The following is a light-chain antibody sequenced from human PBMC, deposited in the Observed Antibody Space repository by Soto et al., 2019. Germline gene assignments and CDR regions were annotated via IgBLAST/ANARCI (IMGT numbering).Light chain of an antibody. CDR1: QGIINY. CDR2: KAS. CDR3: QHYISYSEA. J-gene: IGKJ1*01. Sequence: DKQKTHSSSTLFSCGGDGSNIPYLSSQGIINYLASCQQEPGLAPQVVIYKASTLSSGVPSRFSVSGSGTEFTLTISSLQPDDFATYYCQHYISYSEAFGQ. V-gene: IGKV1-5*03.